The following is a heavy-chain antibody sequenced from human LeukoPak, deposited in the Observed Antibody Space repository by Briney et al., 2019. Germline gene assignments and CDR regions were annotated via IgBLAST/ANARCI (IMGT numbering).Heavy chain of an antibody. CDR1: GFTFTDYY. D-gene: IGHD2/OR15-2a*01. V-gene: IGHV1-2*02. J-gene: IGHJ4*02. CDR3: AREGNGLLSKDFDY. CDR2: IGPHSSAT. Sequence: ASVKVSCKSSGFTFTDYYIHWVRQAPGQGLEWMGYIGPHSSATSSPQEFQGRVTMTRDASMSTAYMELTRLTSDDTAVYYCAREGNGLLSKDFDYWGQGTLVTVSS.